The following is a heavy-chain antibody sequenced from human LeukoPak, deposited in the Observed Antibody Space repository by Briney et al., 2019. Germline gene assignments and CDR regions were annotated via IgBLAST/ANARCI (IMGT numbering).Heavy chain of an antibody. CDR3: ARVPGRPADVFDH. CDR2: INHSGST. Sequence: SETLSLTCAVYGGSLSGYSWSWIRQPPGKGLEWIGEINHSGSTNYNPSLKSGVTISADTSKNQFSLKLSAGTAADTAFYYCARVPGRPADVFDHWGQGTLVTVSS. J-gene: IGHJ4*02. D-gene: IGHD2-2*01. CDR1: GGSLSGYS. V-gene: IGHV4-34*01.